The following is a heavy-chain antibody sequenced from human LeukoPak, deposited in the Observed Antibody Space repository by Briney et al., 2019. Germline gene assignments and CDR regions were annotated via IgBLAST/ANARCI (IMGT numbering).Heavy chain of an antibody. Sequence: ASVQVSCKTSGYTFTSYHMHWVRPPPGQGLEWVAIIKSTGDTTVYAQKFQGRVTVTRDTSTSTVYMDLSSLSSEDMAVYYCVREDAHTYYFDFWGPGTLVTVSS. CDR2: IKSTGDTT. CDR3: VREDAHTYYFDF. D-gene: IGHD2-2*01. CDR1: GYTFTSYH. V-gene: IGHV1-46*01. J-gene: IGHJ4*02.